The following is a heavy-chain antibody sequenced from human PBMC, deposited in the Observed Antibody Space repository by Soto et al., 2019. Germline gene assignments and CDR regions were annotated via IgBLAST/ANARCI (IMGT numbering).Heavy chain of an antibody. J-gene: IGHJ6*02. CDR3: ARVGSSCHSGGCYYNYGLGV. Sequence: QVRLQESGPGLVKPSETLSLSCLVSGDSVGNGPYYWSWIRQSPGEGLEWIAYIYYSGSTNVNTSLESRVTISIVMSKTQFFLELRSVTAADAVVYFCARVGSSCHSGGCYYNYGLGVWGQGTT. CDR1: GDSVGNGPYY. D-gene: IGHD1-26*01. V-gene: IGHV4-61*01. CDR2: IYYSGST.